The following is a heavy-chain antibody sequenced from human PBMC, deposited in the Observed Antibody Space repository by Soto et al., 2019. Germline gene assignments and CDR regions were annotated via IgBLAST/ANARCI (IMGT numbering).Heavy chain of an antibody. Sequence: ASVKVSCKASGYTFTGYYMHWVRQAPGQGLEWMGWINPNSGGTNYAQKFQGRVTMTRDTSISTAYMELSRLRSDDTAVYYCARSVPAAIRWPDRNWFDPWGQGTLVTVSS. CDR3: ARSVPAAIRWPDRNWFDP. V-gene: IGHV1-2*02. J-gene: IGHJ5*02. CDR2: INPNSGGT. D-gene: IGHD2-2*02. CDR1: GYTFTGYY.